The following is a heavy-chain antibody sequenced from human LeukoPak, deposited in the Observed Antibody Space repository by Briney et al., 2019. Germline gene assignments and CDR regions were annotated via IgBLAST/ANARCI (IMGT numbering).Heavy chain of an antibody. Sequence: ASQTLSLTCTVSGGSISSGDYYWSWIRQPPGKGLEWIGYIYYSGSTNYNPSLKSRVTISVDTSKNQFSLKLSSVTAADTAVYYCASSDHYYGSGRGYYYGMDVWGQGTTVTVSS. J-gene: IGHJ6*02. D-gene: IGHD3-10*01. CDR2: IYYSGST. V-gene: IGHV4-30-4*01. CDR1: GGSISSGDYY. CDR3: ASSDHYYGSGRGYYYGMDV.